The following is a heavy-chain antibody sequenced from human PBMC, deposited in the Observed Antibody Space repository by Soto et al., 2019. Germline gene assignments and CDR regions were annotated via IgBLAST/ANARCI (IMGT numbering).Heavy chain of an antibody. Sequence: QVQLVQSGAEVKKPGSSVKVSCKSSGGTFSNYGFSWVRQAPGQGLECMGVIVPIFGAEHPQKFQGRVTITPDTSTNKVFMELRGLRSEDTAVYYCAGGGSDYGGSGYYQGHVWGQGTTVTVSS. CDR2: IVPIFGA. CDR1: GGTFSNYG. CDR3: AGGGSDYGGSGYYQGHV. J-gene: IGHJ6*02. V-gene: IGHV1-69*14. D-gene: IGHD3-22*01.